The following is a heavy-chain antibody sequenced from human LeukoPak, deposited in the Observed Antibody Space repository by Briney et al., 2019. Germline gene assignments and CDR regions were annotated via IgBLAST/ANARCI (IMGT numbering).Heavy chain of an antibody. CDR2: LTYDGSDK. CDR3: ARDLAESYLFDY. J-gene: IGHJ4*02. CDR1: GFTFRNYA. V-gene: IGHV3-30-3*01. Sequence: GGSLRLSCVASGFTFRNYAMHWVRQAPGKGLEWVATLTYDGSDKDYADSVKGRFTISRDNSKNTLYLQLNGLRAEDTAVYFCARDLAESYLFDYWGQGTLVTVSS. D-gene: IGHD3-10*01.